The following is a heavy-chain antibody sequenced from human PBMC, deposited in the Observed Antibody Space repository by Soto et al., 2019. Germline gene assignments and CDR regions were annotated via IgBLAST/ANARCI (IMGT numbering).Heavy chain of an antibody. J-gene: IGHJ5*02. CDR2: ISSSSSTI. V-gene: IGHV3-48*01. CDR1: GFTFSSYS. CDR3: ARRGYDSSWYSFDP. Sequence: EVQLVESGGGLVQPGGSLRLSCAASGFTFSSYSMNWVRQAPGKGLEWVSYISSSSSTIYYADSVKGRFIISRDNGXNSLDLQMNSLRAEDTAVYYCARRGYDSSWYSFDPWGQGTLVTVSS. D-gene: IGHD6-13*01.